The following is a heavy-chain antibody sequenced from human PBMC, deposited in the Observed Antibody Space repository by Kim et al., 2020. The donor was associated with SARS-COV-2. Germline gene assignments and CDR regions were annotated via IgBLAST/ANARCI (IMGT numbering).Heavy chain of an antibody. CDR3: ARNSDTLGFVY. Sequence: KNYGASVKGRFTISRDNSKNTVYLQVNSLRAEDTAVYFCARNSDTLGFVYWGQGTLVTVSS. D-gene: IGHD2-15*01. CDR2: K. V-gene: IGHV3-33*01. J-gene: IGHJ4*02.